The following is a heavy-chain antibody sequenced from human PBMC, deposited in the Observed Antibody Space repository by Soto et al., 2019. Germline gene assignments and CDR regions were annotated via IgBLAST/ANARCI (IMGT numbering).Heavy chain of an antibody. J-gene: IGHJ4*02. CDR1: GGSITSNFFY. CDR2: IYRDGST. V-gene: IGHV4-39*02. CDR3: GKVLIGATRHTDVDS. Sequence: PSETLSLTCTVSGGSITSNFFYWAWIRRPPGKGLEWIGSIYRDGSTYYSPSLKSRVTISLDTSNNRFSLKLSSVTAADTAVYFCGKVLIGATRHTDVDSWGQGTLVTVS. D-gene: IGHD2-15*01.